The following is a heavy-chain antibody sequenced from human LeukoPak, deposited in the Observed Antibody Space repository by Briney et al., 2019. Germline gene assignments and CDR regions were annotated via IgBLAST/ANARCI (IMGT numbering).Heavy chain of an antibody. J-gene: IGHJ5*02. D-gene: IGHD2-21*02. CDR3: ARGPTAIHSDGWFDP. Sequence: SVKVSCKASGGTFSSYAISWVRQAPGQGLEWMGGIIPIFGTANYAQKFQGRVTITADESTSTAYMELSSLRSEDTAVYCCARGPTAIHSDGWFDPWGQGTLVTVSS. V-gene: IGHV1-69*01. CDR1: GGTFSSYA. CDR2: IIPIFGTA.